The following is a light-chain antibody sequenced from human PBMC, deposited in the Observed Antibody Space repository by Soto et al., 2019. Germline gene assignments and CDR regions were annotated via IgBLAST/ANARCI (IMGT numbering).Light chain of an antibody. J-gene: IGKJ2*01. Sequence: EIVLTQSPGTLSLSPGERVTLSCRASQSVSSSFLAWYQQKPGQSPRLLIYGASSRATGIPDRFSGSGSGTDFTLNITRLEPEDFAEYYCQQYGSSLYTFGQGTKLDIK. CDR1: QSVSSSF. CDR3: QQYGSSLYT. CDR2: GAS. V-gene: IGKV3-20*01.